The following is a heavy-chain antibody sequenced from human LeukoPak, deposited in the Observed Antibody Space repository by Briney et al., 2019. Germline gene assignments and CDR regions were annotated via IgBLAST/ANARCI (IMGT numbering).Heavy chain of an antibody. J-gene: IGHJ3*02. CDR2: IYYSGST. CDR3: ARADGGNSYAFDI. CDR1: GGSISSYY. Sequence: SETLSLTCTVSGGSISSYYWSWIRQPPGKGLEWIGYIYYSGSTNYNPSLKSRVTISVDTSKNQFSLKLSSVTAADTAVYYCARADGGNSYAFDIWGQGTMVTVSS. V-gene: IGHV4-59*01. D-gene: IGHD4-23*01.